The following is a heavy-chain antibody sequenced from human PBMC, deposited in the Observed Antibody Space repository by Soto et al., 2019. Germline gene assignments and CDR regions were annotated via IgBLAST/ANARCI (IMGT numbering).Heavy chain of an antibody. CDR3: ARSVLP. CDR2: IYYSGST. Sequence: QVQLQESGPGLVKPSQTLSLTCTVSGGSISSGGYYWSWIRQHPGKGLEWIGYIYYSGSTYYTPPLXRXITRSVDTSKNRFSLKLTSVTAADPAVYYCARSVLPWGQGTLVTVSS. V-gene: IGHV4-31*03. CDR1: GGSISSGGYY. J-gene: IGHJ5*02.